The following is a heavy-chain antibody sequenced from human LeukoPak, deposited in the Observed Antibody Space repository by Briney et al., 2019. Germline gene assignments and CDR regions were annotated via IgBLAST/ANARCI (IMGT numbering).Heavy chain of an antibody. CDR1: GYTFTIYY. CDR2: INPSGGST. D-gene: IGHD5-18*01. J-gene: IGHJ4*02. Sequence: ASVNVSCKASGYTFTIYYMHWVRQAPGQGLEWMGIINPSGGSTSYAQKFQGRVTMTRDMSTSTVYMELSSLRSEDTAVYYCARDPPPSRYSYGQYYFDYWGQGTLVTVSS. V-gene: IGHV1-46*01. CDR3: ARDPPPSRYSYGQYYFDY.